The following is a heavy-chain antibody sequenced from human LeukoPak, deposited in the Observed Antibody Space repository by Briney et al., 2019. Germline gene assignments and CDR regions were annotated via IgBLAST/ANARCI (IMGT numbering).Heavy chain of an antibody. CDR3: ARLGSSRTSCFSYSCWYMDV. CDR2: ISANTGNR. V-gene: IGHV1-18*01. CDR1: GYTFTNFG. D-gene: IGHD2-2*01. Sequence: ASVKVSCKASGYTFTNFGVAWVRQAPGQGLEWMGWISANTGNRNYAQKFQDRVTMTTDTSTTTAYMELRSLRSDDTAVYYCARLGSSRTSCFSYSCWYMDVWGEGTTVTVSS. J-gene: IGHJ6*03.